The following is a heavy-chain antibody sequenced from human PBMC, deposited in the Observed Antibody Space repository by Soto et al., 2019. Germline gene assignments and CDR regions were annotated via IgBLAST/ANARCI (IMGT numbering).Heavy chain of an antibody. Sequence: SETLSLTCAVYGGSFSGYYWSWIRQPPGKGLQWIGEINHSGSTNYNPSLKSRVTISIDTSKNQFSLKLSSVTAADTAVYYCARGRGITMVRGVINLAVKNYYYYMDVWDKGTTVTVSS. CDR1: GGSFSGYY. CDR2: INHSGST. CDR3: ARGRGITMVRGVINLAVKNYYYYMDV. D-gene: IGHD3-10*01. V-gene: IGHV4-34*01. J-gene: IGHJ6*03.